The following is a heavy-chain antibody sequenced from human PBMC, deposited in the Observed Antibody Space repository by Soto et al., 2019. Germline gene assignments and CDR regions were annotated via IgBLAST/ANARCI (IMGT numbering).Heavy chain of an antibody. J-gene: IGHJ4*02. CDR3: AHIWLYYFDY. D-gene: IGHD5-12*01. V-gene: IGHV2-5*02. CDR2: IYWDDNK. CDR1: GFSLSTSGVG. Sequence: SGPTLVNPTQTLTLTCTFSGFSLSTSGVGVGWIRQPPGKALEWLALIYWDDNKRYIPSLKSRLIITEDTSKNQVVLTMTNMDPVDTGTYYCAHIWLYYFDYWGQGTLVTVSS.